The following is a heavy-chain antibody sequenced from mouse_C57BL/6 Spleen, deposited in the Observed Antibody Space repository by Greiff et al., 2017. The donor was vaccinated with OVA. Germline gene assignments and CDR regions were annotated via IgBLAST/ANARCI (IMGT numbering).Heavy chain of an antibody. J-gene: IGHJ2*01. V-gene: IGHV1-55*01. CDR1: GYTFTSYW. D-gene: IGHD1-1*01. Sequence: QVQLQQSGAELVKPGASVKMSCKASGYTFTSYWITWVKQRPGQGLEWIGDIYPGSGSTNYNEKFKSKATLTVDTSSSTAYMQLSSLTSEDSAVYYCARSVLLRYYFDYWGQGTTLTVSS. CDR2: IYPGSGST. CDR3: ARSVLLRYYFDY.